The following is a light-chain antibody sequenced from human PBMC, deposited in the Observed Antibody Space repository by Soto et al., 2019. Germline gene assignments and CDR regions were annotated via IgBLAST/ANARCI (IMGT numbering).Light chain of an antibody. V-gene: IGKV3-15*01. CDR1: QSVGSN. CDR3: PQYNNWPYT. J-gene: IGKJ2*01. CDR2: DAS. Sequence: EIVLTHSPATLSVSPGERATLSCRASQSVGSNLAWYQQRPGQPPRLLIYDASTRATDIPARFSGGGSGTEFTHTISSLQSEDFAVYYCPQYNNWPYTFGQGTELQIK.